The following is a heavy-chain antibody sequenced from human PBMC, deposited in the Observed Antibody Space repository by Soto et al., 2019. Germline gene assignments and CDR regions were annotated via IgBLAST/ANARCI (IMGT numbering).Heavy chain of an antibody. CDR1: GGTFSSYA. J-gene: IGHJ6*02. CDR3: ASWTRSKDYYYYSGMDV. V-gene: IGHV1-69*12. CDR2: IIPIFGTA. D-gene: IGHD3-3*01. Sequence: QVQLVQSGAEVKKPGSSVKVSCKASGGTFSSYAISWVRQAPGQGLEWMGGIIPIFGTANYAQKFQGRVTITADESXSXXYMELSSLRSEDTAVYYCASWTRSKDYYYYSGMDVWGQGTTVTVSS.